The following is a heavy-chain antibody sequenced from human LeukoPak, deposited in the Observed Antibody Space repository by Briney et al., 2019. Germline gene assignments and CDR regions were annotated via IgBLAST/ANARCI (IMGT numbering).Heavy chain of an antibody. V-gene: IGHV4-34*01. Sequence: SETLSLTCAVYGGSFSGYYWSWIRQPPGKGLEGIGEINHSGSTNYNPSLKSRVTISVDTSTNQFSLKLSSVTAADTAVYYCARGRGGFTMVRGVMGPFAFDIWGQGTMVTVSS. CDR2: INHSGST. CDR1: GGSFSGYY. J-gene: IGHJ3*02. CDR3: ARGRGGFTMVRGVMGPFAFDI. D-gene: IGHD3-10*01.